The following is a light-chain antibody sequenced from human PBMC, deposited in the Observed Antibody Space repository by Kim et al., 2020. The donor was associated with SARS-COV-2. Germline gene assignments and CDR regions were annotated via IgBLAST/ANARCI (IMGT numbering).Light chain of an antibody. V-gene: IGKV1-39*01. Sequence: ASVGDRVTTTCRASQSISSYLNWYQQKPGKAPKLLIYAASSLQSGLPSRFSGSGSGTDFTLTISSLQPEDFATYYCQQSYSTLRRSFGQGTKLEI. CDR3: QQSYSTLRRS. CDR1: QSISSY. J-gene: IGKJ2*03. CDR2: AAS.